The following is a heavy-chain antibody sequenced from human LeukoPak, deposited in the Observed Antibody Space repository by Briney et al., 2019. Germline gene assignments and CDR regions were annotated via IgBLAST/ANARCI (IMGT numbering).Heavy chain of an antibody. CDR1: GGTFSSYE. J-gene: IGHJ4*02. Sequence: SVKVSCKASGGTFSSYEISWVRQAPGQGLEWMGGIIPMFGTAKYAQKFQGRVTITADKSTSTAYMELSSLRSEDTAVYYCAREETVAGTTLNDYWGQGTLVTVSS. CDR3: AREETVAGTTLNDY. D-gene: IGHD6-19*01. CDR2: IIPMFGTA. V-gene: IGHV1-69*06.